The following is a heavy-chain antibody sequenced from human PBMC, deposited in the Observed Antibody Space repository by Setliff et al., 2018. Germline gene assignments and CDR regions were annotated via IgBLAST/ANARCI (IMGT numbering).Heavy chain of an antibody. J-gene: IGHJ6*03. CDR1: GGSISSYY. CDR3: ARAPPSSGWTPRGYYYYYMDV. D-gene: IGHD6-19*01. CDR2: MYYSGST. V-gene: IGHV4-59*01. Sequence: PSETLSLTCTVSGGSISSYYWSWIRQPPGKGLEWIGYMYYSGSTNYNPSFKSRVTISVDTSKNQFSLKLSSVTAADTAVYYCARAPPSSGWTPRGYYYYYMDVWGKGTAVTVSS.